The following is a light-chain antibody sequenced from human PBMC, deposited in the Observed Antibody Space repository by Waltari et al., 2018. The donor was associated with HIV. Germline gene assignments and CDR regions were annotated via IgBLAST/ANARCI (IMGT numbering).Light chain of an antibody. J-gene: IGKJ4*01. CDR2: WAS. CDR3: QQYFRIPPT. Sequence: DIVMTQSPDSLPVSLGERATINCTSSQSILYSSDNRNYLAWYQQKARQSPKLLISWASTRESGVPDRFSASGSGTDFTLTITRLQAEDVAIYHCQQYFRIPPTFGGGTKVEIK. V-gene: IGKV4-1*01. CDR1: QSILYSSDNRNY.